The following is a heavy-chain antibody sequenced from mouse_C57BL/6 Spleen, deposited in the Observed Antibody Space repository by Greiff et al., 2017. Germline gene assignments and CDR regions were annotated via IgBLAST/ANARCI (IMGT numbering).Heavy chain of an antibody. CDR1: GYSITSGYY. J-gene: IGHJ2*01. V-gene: IGHV3-6*01. CDR2: ISYDGSN. CDR3: ARESNSLDY. Sequence: EVKLQESGPGLVKPSQSLSLTCSVTGYSITSGYYWNWIRQFPGNKLEWMGYISYDGSNNYNPSLKNRISITRDTSKNQFFLKLNSVTTEDTATYYCARESNSLDYWGQGTTLTVSS. D-gene: IGHD2-5*01.